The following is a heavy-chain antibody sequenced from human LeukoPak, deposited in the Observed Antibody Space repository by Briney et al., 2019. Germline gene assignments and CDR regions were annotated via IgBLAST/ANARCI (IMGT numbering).Heavy chain of an antibody. CDR2: IKPDGNEQ. Sequence: GGSLRLSCAASGFIFSDYWMGWVRQAPGKGREWVASIKPDGNEQYYVDSVRGRFTISRDNSKDSLFLQMDSLRDDDTAVYYCGRGAQKILSFGEYPSDAFDIWGQGTMVSVSS. V-gene: IGHV3-7*01. D-gene: IGHD3-10*01. CDR1: GFIFSDYW. J-gene: IGHJ3*02. CDR3: GRGAQKILSFGEYPSDAFDI.